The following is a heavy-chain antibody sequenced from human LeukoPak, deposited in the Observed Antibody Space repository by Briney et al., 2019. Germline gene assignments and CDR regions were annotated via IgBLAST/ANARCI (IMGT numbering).Heavy chain of an antibody. CDR3: TTTNVGNSPRDY. CDR2: VDPKDGET. V-gene: IGHV1-69-2*01. Sequence: ASVKVSCKASGYTFNDNYMHWVQQAPGKGLEWMGFVDPKDGETEYAENLQGRFTLTADTSTDTAYMELSSLRSEDTAIYYCTTTNVGNSPRDYWGQGSLVTVSS. D-gene: IGHD4-23*01. J-gene: IGHJ4*02. CDR1: GYTFNDNY.